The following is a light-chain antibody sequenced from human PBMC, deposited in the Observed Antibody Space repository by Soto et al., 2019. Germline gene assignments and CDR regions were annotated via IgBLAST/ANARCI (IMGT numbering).Light chain of an antibody. CDR2: GNN. V-gene: IGLV1-44*01. CDR1: RSNIGSNT. Sequence: QEVTISCSGSRSNIGSNTVNWYQQVPGTAPKLLISGNNQRPSGVPARFSGSKSGTSASLAISGLQSDDEADYYCAAWDGSLTGYVFGTGTKVTVL. CDR3: AAWDGSLTGYV. J-gene: IGLJ1*01.